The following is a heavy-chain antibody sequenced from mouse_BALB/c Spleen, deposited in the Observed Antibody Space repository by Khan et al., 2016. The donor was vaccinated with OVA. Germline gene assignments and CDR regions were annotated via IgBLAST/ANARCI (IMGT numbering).Heavy chain of an antibody. CDR3: TRPPHFSYVLVY. Sequence: QVQLKQSGPELKKPGETVKISCKASGYTFTNYGMNWVKQAPGKALKWMGWISTYTGEPTYADDFKGRFAFSLETSASTAYLQINNLKNEDTATYFWTRPPHFSYVLVYWGQGTSVTVSA. J-gene: IGHJ4*01. V-gene: IGHV9-3-1*01. CDR1: GYTFTNYG. CDR2: ISTYTGEP.